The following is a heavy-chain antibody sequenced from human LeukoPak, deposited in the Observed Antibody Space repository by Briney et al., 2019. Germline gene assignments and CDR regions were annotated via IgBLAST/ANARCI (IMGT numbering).Heavy chain of an antibody. D-gene: IGHD1-7*01. Sequence: GGSLRPSCAASGFTFSDYAMHWVRQAPGKGLEWVAVISKDGSDKYYPGSVRGRFTISRDNSKNTIYLQMDSLRAEDTAIYYCARDYWWNYDYWGQGTLVTVSS. CDR1: GFTFSDYA. CDR3: ARDYWWNYDY. J-gene: IGHJ4*02. CDR2: ISKDGSDK. V-gene: IGHV3-30-3*01.